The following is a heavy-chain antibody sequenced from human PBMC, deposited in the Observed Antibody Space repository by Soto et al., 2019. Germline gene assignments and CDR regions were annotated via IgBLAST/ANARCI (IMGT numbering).Heavy chain of an antibody. Sequence: QVHLVQSGAEVKKPGASVKVSCKGSGYAFTTYGITWVRQAPGQGLEWMGWISAHNGNTNYAQKLQGRVTVTRDTSTGTADMELRSLSSDDTAVYSCARGRYGDYWGQGALVTVSS. CDR1: GYAFTTYG. CDR3: ARGRYGDY. V-gene: IGHV1-18*01. CDR2: ISAHNGNT. J-gene: IGHJ4*02. D-gene: IGHD1-1*01.